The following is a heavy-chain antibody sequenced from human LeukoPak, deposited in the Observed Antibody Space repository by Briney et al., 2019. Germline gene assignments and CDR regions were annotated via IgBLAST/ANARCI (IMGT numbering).Heavy chain of an antibody. CDR1: GFTFSPYW. CDR2: IKEDGSEK. D-gene: IGHD4-17*01. Sequence: GGSLRLSCAASGFTFSPYWMSWVRQAPGKGLGWVANIKEDGSEKYYVDSVKGRFTISRDNAKNSLYLEMTSLRAEDTAVYYCARDSPYGDYDAFDIWGQGTMVTVSS. J-gene: IGHJ3*02. CDR3: ARDSPYGDYDAFDI. V-gene: IGHV3-7*01.